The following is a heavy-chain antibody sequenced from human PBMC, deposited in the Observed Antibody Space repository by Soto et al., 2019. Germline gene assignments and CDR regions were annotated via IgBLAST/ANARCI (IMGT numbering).Heavy chain of an antibody. Sequence: QITLKESGPTLVKPTQTLALTCTFSGFSLSSTGVAVGWIRQPPGKALEWLALFYWDDDKRYSPSLKSRLTIMKDTSKNQVVLIMTNMDPVDTATYYCAHTIRLQTVTRGVHYYYMDVWGKGTTVTVSS. D-gene: IGHD4-17*01. CDR1: GFSLSSTGVA. V-gene: IGHV2-5*02. CDR2: FYWDDDK. J-gene: IGHJ6*03. CDR3: AHTIRLQTVTRGVHYYYMDV.